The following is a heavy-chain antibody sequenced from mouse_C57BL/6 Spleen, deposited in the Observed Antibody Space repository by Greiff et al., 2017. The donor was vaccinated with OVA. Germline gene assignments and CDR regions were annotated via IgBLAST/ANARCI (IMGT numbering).Heavy chain of an antibody. Sequence: VQLQQSGAELVKPGASVKISCKASGYAFSSYWMNWVKQRPGKGLEWIGQIYPGDGDTNYNGKFKGKATLTADKSSSTAYMQLSSLTSEDSAVYFCARSTAAQAIFDYWGQGTTLTVSS. D-gene: IGHD3-2*02. J-gene: IGHJ2*01. CDR2: IYPGDGDT. CDR3: ARSTAAQAIFDY. V-gene: IGHV1-80*01. CDR1: GYAFSSYW.